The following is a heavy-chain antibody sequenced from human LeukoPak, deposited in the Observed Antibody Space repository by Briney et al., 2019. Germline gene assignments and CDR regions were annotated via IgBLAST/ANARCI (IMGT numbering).Heavy chain of an antibody. V-gene: IGHV4-30-4*01. CDR1: GGSISSGDYY. D-gene: IGHD4-17*01. CDR3: ARDGDYAFGD. J-gene: IGHJ4*02. Sequence: PSETLSLTCTVSGGSISSGDYYWNWICQPPGKGLEWIGYIYYSGSTYYNPSLKSRVTISVDTSKNQFSLKLSSVTAADTAVYYCARDGDYAFGDWGQGTLVTVSS. CDR2: IYYSGST.